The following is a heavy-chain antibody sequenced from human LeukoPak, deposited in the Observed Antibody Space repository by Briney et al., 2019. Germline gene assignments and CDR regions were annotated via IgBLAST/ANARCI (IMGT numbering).Heavy chain of an antibody. Sequence: ASETLSLTCAVYGGSFSGYYWSWIRQPPGKGLEWVGEINHSGSTNYNPSLKSRVTTSLDTSKTNSSLKLSSVSAADTAVYYCANLHRDSDGYYYVDNWGQGTLVTVSS. D-gene: IGHD3-22*01. CDR3: ANLHRDSDGYYYVDN. CDR1: GGSFSGYY. CDR2: INHSGST. J-gene: IGHJ4*02. V-gene: IGHV4-34*01.